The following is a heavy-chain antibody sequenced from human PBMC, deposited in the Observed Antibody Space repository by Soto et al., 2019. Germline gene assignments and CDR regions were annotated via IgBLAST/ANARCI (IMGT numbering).Heavy chain of an antibody. CDR1: GYAFTTYG. D-gene: IGHD1-1*01. Sequence: QVHLVQSGAEVKKPGASVKVSCKGSGYAFTTYGITWVRQAPGQGLEWMGWTSAHNGNTNYAQKAQARVTVTRDTSTSTAYMELRSLRSDDTAVYYCARGRYGDYWGQGALVTVSS. V-gene: IGHV1-18*01. CDR2: TSAHNGNT. J-gene: IGHJ4*02. CDR3: ARGRYGDY.